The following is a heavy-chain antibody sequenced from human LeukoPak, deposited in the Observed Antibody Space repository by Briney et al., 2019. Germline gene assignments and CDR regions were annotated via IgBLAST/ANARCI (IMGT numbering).Heavy chain of an antibody. CDR1: GFTFSSYS. D-gene: IGHD3-10*01. Sequence: GGSLRLSCAASGFTFSSYSMNWVRQAPGKGLEWVSSISSSSSYIYYADSVKGRFTISRDNAKNSLYLQMNSLRAEDTAVYYCARDLMVRGVRYYYYMDVWGKGTTVTVSS. V-gene: IGHV3-21*01. CDR2: ISSSSSYI. J-gene: IGHJ6*03. CDR3: ARDLMVRGVRYYYYMDV.